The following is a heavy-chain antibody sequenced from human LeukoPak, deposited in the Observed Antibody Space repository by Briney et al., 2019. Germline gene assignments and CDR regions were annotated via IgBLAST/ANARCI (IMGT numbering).Heavy chain of an antibody. CDR1: GGSISSYY. Sequence: SETLSLTCTVSGGSISSYYWTWIRLPPGKGLEWIGYVYYSGSSNYNPSLKSRVTISVDTSKNQFSLKLRSVTAADTAVYYCARGSYGSGSYYYFDYWGQGTLVTVSS. D-gene: IGHD3-10*01. CDR2: VYYSGSS. J-gene: IGHJ4*02. CDR3: ARGSYGSGSYYYFDY. V-gene: IGHV4-59*01.